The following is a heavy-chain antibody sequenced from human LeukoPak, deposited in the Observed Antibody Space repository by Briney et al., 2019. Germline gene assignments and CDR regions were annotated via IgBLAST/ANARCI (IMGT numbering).Heavy chain of an antibody. Sequence: SETLSLTCTVSGYSISSGDYWGWIRQPPGKGLEWIGSIYHSGSTYYNPSLKSRVTISVDTSKNQFSLKLSSVPAADTAVYYCARDVSGYDNLDYWGQGTLVTVSS. CDR2: IYHSGST. J-gene: IGHJ4*02. V-gene: IGHV4-38-2*02. CDR3: ARDVSGYDNLDY. D-gene: IGHD5-12*01. CDR1: GYSISSGDY.